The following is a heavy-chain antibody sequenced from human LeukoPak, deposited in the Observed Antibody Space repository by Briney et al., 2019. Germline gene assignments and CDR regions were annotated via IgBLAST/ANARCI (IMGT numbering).Heavy chain of an antibody. J-gene: IGHJ6*03. CDR2: IYYSGST. CDR1: GGSISSYY. Sequence: SETLSLTCTVSGGSISSYYWSWIRQPPGKGLEWIGYIYYSGSTNYNPSLKSRVTISVDTSKNQFPLKLSSVTAADAAVYYCAAAAGYYYYYMDVWGKGTTVTISS. D-gene: IGHD6-13*01. CDR3: AAAAGYYYYYMDV. V-gene: IGHV4-59*01.